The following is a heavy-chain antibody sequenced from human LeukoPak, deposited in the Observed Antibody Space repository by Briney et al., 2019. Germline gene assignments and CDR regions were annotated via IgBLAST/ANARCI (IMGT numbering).Heavy chain of an antibody. CDR3: ARDPPGRPYSSSSYG. J-gene: IGHJ4*02. D-gene: IGHD6-6*01. CDR2: ISAYNGNT. CDR1: GYTFTIYG. V-gene: IGHV1-18*01. Sequence: ASVTVSFTASGYTFTIYGISWVRQAPGQGLEWMGWISAYNGNTNYAQKFQGRVTITADKSTSTAYMELSSLRSEDTAVYYCARDPPGRPYSSSSYGWGQGTLVTVSS.